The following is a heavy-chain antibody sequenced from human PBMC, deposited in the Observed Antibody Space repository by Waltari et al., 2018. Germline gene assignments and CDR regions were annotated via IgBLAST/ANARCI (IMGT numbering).Heavy chain of an antibody. V-gene: IGHV1-24*01. D-gene: IGHD2-15*01. Sequence: VQLIQSGAEVKKPGASVRLSCKVSGYSRTDLSIHWVRQPPGKGLEWIGGFDPERRDTTYAQRFQGRVTMTEDTSTDTAYMELRSLTSDDTAVFYCATDWGYCSDDSCYVGERGDYWGQGTLVTVSS. CDR2: FDPERRDT. CDR1: GYSRTDLS. J-gene: IGHJ4*02. CDR3: ATDWGYCSDDSCYVGERGDY.